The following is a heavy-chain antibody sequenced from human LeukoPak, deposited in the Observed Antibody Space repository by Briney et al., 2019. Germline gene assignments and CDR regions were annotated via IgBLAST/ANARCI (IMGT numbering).Heavy chain of an antibody. V-gene: IGHV3-48*02. J-gene: IGHJ4*02. D-gene: IGHD6-13*01. CDR2: IHSSGSTI. Sequence: GGSLRLSCTASGFTFSDYSMNWVRQAPGKGLEWVSYIHSSGSTIYYADSVKDRFTNSRDNAKNSLYLQMNSLRDEDTAVYYCARGHEYISSRYRSPAYFDYWGQGTLVTVSS. CDR1: GFTFSDYS. CDR3: ARGHEYISSRYRSPAYFDY.